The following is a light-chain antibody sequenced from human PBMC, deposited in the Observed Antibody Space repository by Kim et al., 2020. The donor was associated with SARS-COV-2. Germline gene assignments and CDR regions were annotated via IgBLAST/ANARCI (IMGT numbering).Light chain of an antibody. CDR1: SGNIASNF. Sequence: GKTVSISCTRSSGNIASNFVHWYQQRPGSSPLTVVYHDNQRPSGVPDRFSGSIDSSSNSASLTISGLKTEDEADYYCQSSNTTTVVFGGGTQLTVL. J-gene: IGLJ2*01. CDR3: QSSNTTTVV. V-gene: IGLV6-57*01. CDR2: HDN.